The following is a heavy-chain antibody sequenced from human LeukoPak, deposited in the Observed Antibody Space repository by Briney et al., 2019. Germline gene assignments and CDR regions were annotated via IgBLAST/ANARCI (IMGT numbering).Heavy chain of an antibody. Sequence: PSETLSLTCAVYGGSFSVYYWTWIRQPPGKGLQWIGEIDHGGRTNYDPSLKSRVTMSVDTSKNQFSLKLTSVTAADTAVYYCARYYFDTSGSKPYEYWGQGTLVTVSS. CDR1: GGSFSVYY. CDR2: IDHGGRT. CDR3: ARYYFDTSGSKPYEY. D-gene: IGHD3-22*01. V-gene: IGHV4-34*01. J-gene: IGHJ4*02.